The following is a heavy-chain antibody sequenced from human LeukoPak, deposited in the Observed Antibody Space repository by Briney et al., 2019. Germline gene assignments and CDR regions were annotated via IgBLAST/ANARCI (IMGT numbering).Heavy chain of an antibody. CDR2: INTDGTVT. CDR1: GFTFSKYW. CDR3: ATKQWLAPPPDS. V-gene: IGHV3-74*01. J-gene: IGHJ4*02. D-gene: IGHD6-19*01. Sequence: PGGSLRLSCAASGFTFSKYWMLWVRQAPGKGLESVSRINTDGTVTTYADSVKGRFTVSRDNADNTMFLQMHSVRAEDTAVYYCATKQWLAPPPDSWGQGTPVTVSS.